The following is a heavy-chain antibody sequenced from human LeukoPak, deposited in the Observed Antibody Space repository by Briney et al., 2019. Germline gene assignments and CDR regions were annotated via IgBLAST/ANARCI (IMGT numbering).Heavy chain of an antibody. CDR2: IGSSGSTV. CDR3: ARDTLEYSNSPDALDI. D-gene: IGHD4-23*01. J-gene: IGHJ3*02. CDR1: GFTFSAYE. V-gene: IGHV3-48*03. Sequence: GGSLRLSCAASGFTFSAYEMNWVRQAPGKGLEWVSYIGSSGSTVYYADSVKGRFTISRDNAKNSLYMQMESLRDNDTAIYYCARDTLEYSNSPDALDIWGQGTMVTVSS.